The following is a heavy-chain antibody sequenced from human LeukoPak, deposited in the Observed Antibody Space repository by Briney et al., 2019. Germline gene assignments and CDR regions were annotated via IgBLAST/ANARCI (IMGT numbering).Heavy chain of an antibody. V-gene: IGHV1-69*13. J-gene: IGHJ4*02. CDR3: ARCEYSYGCYFDY. CDR2: IIPISGTA. CDR1: GGTFSSYA. D-gene: IGHD5-18*01. Sequence: ASVKVSCKASGGTFSSYAISWVRQAPGQGLEWMGGIIPISGTANYAQKFQGRVTITADESTSTAYMELSSLRSEDTAVYYCARCEYSYGCYFDYWGQGTLVTVSS.